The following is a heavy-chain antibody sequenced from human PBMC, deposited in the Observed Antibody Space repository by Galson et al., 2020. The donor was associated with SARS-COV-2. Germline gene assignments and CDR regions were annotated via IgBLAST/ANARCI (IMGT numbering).Heavy chain of an antibody. D-gene: IGHD3-16*01. Sequence: GGSLRLSCAASGFTVQTNGMHWVRQTPGRGLEWLTYLHYNGRETYYADSVRGRFTISRDDSKNILYLQMSSLRTEDTAIYYCARDIYWGWDNWGQGTLVTVST. V-gene: IGHV3-30*02. J-gene: IGHJ4*02. CDR2: LHYNGRET. CDR1: GFTVQTNG. CDR3: ARDIYWGWDN.